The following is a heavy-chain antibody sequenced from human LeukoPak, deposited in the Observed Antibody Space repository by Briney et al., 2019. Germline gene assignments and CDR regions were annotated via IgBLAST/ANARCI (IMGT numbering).Heavy chain of an antibody. CDR1: GFTVSSNY. CDR3: ARARKYCSGGSCYSSLFDP. V-gene: IGHV3-66*01. J-gene: IGHJ5*02. Sequence: GGSLRLSCAASGFTVSSNYMSWVRQAPGKGLEWVSVIYGGGSTYYAASVKGRLTISRDNSKNTLYLQMNSLRAEDTAVYYCARARKYCSGGSCYSSLFDPWGHGTLVTVSS. CDR2: IYGGGST. D-gene: IGHD2-15*01.